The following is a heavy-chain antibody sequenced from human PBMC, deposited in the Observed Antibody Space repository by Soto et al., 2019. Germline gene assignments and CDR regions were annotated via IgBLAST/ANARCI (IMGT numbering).Heavy chain of an antibody. V-gene: IGHV3-30-3*01. D-gene: IGHD3-22*01. CDR2: ISYDGSNK. J-gene: IGHJ4*02. Sequence: QVQLVESGGGVVQPGRSLRLSCAASGFTFSSYAMHWVRQAPGKGLEWVAVISYDGSNKYYADSVKGRFTISRDNSKNTLYLQMNSLRAEDTAVYYCARAFFETPKFYYDCSGYSPSMYWGQGTLVTVSS. CDR3: ARAFFETPKFYYDCSGYSPSMY. CDR1: GFTFSSYA.